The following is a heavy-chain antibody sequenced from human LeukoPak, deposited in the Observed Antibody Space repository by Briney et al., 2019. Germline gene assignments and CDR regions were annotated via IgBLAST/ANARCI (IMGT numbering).Heavy chain of an antibody. D-gene: IGHD6-13*01. CDR2: VSISSGTI. CDR1: GFTFSGHN. V-gene: IGHV3-48*04. Sequence: QRWGSLRLSCAASGFTFSGHNMNWVRQAPGKGLEWISFVSISSGTIYYADSVNGRFRISRDNAKSSLDLEMNSLRAEDTAVYYCAKRYSSSWYNLDDAFDTWGQGTMVTVSS. J-gene: IGHJ3*02. CDR3: AKRYSSSWYNLDDAFDT.